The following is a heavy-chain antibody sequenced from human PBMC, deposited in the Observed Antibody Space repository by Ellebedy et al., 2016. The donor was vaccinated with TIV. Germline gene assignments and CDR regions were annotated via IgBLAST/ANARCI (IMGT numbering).Heavy chain of an antibody. CDR3: ARDSRATPNRLYYYFYGLDV. D-gene: IGHD3-16*01. V-gene: IGHV1-69*13. Sequence: SVKVSCXASGGTFSSYAISWVRQAPGQGLEWMGGIIPIFGTANYAQKFQGRVTITADESTSTASMELDSLRSEDTAVYYCARDSRATPNRLYYYFYGLDVWGQGTTATVSS. CDR2: IIPIFGTA. CDR1: GGTFSSYA. J-gene: IGHJ6*02.